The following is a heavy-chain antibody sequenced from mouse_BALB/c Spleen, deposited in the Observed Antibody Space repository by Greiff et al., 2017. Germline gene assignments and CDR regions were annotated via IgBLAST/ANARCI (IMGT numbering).Heavy chain of an antibody. V-gene: IGHV3-1*02. Sequence: EVKVEESGPDLVKPSQSLSLTCTATGYSITSGYSWHWIRQFPGTKLEWMGYIHYSGSTNYNPTLKSRISITRDTSKNQFFLQLKSVTTEDTATYYCARFDSERYDGAWLAYRGQGTLVTVSA. CDR2: IHYSGST. CDR1: GYSITSGYS. CDR3: ARFDSERYDGAWLAY. D-gene: IGHD2-14*01. J-gene: IGHJ3*01.